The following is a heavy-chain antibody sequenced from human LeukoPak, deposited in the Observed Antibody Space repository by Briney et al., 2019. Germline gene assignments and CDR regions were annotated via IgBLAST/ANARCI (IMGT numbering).Heavy chain of an antibody. CDR1: GYTFTSYW. CDR2: IYPGDSDT. Sequence: GESLKISCKASGYTFTSYWIAWVRQVPGKGLEWMGVIYPGDSDTRYSPSFQGQVTISADKSISTAYLQWSSLKASDTAMYYCARAGGYSSGWYDPNWFDPWGQGTLVTVSS. V-gene: IGHV5-51*01. D-gene: IGHD6-19*01. CDR3: ARAGGYSSGWYDPNWFDP. J-gene: IGHJ5*02.